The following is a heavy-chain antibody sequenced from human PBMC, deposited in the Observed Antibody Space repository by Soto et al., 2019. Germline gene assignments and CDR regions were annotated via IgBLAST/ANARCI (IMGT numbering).Heavy chain of an antibody. Sequence: QVKLVESGGGVVQPGRSLRLSCAASGFTFDNYGMHWVRQAPGKGLEWVVVISFDGRNTDYADSVKGRFTISRDNSKNTLYLQMTSLKGEDAAVYYCAKQSGSGSYHNVGSGGQFDYWGQGTLVTVSS. CDR2: ISFDGRNT. CDR1: GFTFDNYG. V-gene: IGHV3-30*18. D-gene: IGHD3-10*01. CDR3: AKQSGSGSYHNVGSGGQFDY. J-gene: IGHJ4*02.